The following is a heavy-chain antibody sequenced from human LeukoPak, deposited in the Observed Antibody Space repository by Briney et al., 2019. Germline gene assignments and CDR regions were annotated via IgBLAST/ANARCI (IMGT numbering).Heavy chain of an antibody. V-gene: IGHV3-21*01. CDR1: GFVFSDYY. J-gene: IGHJ3*02. D-gene: IGHD3-22*01. CDR3: AKDLSSLYYYDSSGYEGDAFDI. Sequence: GGSLRLSCSASGFVFSDYYMHWVRQAPGKGLEWVSSISSSSSYIYYADSVKGRFTISRDNAKNSLYLQMNSLRAEDTAVYYCAKDLSSLYYYDSSGYEGDAFDIWGQGTMVTVSS. CDR2: ISSSSSYI.